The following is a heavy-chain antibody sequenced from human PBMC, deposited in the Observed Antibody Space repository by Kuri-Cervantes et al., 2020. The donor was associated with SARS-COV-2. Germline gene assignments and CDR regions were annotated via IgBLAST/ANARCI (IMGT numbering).Heavy chain of an antibody. CDR1: GFTLSSYA. CDR2: ISSNGGST. V-gene: IGHV3-64D*08. D-gene: IGHD6-13*01. J-gene: IGHJ5*02. CDR3: VKGSSSWYDFWFDP. Sequence: GSLILSCSASGFTLSSYAMHWVRQAPGKGLEYVSAISSNGGSTYYADSVKGRFTISRDNSKNTLYLQMSSLRAEDTAVYYCVKGSSSWYDFWFDPWGQGTLVTVSS.